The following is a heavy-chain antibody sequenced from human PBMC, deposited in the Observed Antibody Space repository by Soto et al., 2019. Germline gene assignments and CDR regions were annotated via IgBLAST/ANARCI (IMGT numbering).Heavy chain of an antibody. Sequence: ASVKVSCKASGYSFAGFYINWMRQAPGQGLEWVGSINSNSGATTYAQKFQDSVDMTRDTSVSTAYMDLNRLTSDDTAIYYCAIIMTHSYSFDNWGQGTMVIVSS. CDR1: GYSFAGFY. V-gene: IGHV1-2*04. CDR2: INSNSGAT. J-gene: IGHJ3*02. D-gene: IGHD3-16*01. CDR3: AIIMTHSYSFDN.